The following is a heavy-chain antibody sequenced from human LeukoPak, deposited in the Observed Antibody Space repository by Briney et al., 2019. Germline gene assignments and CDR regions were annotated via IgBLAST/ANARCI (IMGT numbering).Heavy chain of an antibody. Sequence: GGSLRLSCAASGFTFGSHAMYWVRQAPGKGLEWVAGIFGSGGSPHYADTVKGRFTISRDNSRNTVYLQINSLIAEDTAVYYCGKTTVGYSSGQKPAWPVDYWGQGTLVTVSS. CDR2: IFGSGGSP. D-gene: IGHD5-18*01. V-gene: IGHV3-23*01. CDR3: GKTTVGYSSGQKPAWPVDY. CDR1: GFTFGSHA. J-gene: IGHJ4*02.